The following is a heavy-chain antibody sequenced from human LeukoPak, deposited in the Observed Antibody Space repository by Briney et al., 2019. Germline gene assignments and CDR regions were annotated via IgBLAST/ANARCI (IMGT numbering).Heavy chain of an antibody. CDR1: GGSISSSSYY. J-gene: IGHJ4*02. D-gene: IGHD6-13*01. CDR3: ARRGVGIAAAGPNFDY. CDR2: IYTSGST. V-gene: IGHV4-61*02. Sequence: SETLSLTCTVSGGSISSSSYYWSWIRQPAGKGLEWIGRIYTSGSTNYNPSLKSRVTMSVDTSKNQFSLKLSSVTAADTAVYYCARRGVGIAAAGPNFDYWGQGTLVTVSS.